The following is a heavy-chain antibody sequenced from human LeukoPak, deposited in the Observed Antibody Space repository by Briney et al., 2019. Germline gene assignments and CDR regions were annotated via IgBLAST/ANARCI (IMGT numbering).Heavy chain of an antibody. CDR1: GFTFSSYS. D-gene: IGHD3-22*01. V-gene: IGHV3-21*04. Sequence: GGSLRLSCAASGFTFSSYSMNWVRQAPGKGLEWVSSISSSSSYIYYADSVKGRFTISRDNAKNSLYLQMNSLRAEDMALYYCAKARDSSGYSRGYFDYWGQGTLVTVSS. CDR2: ISSSSSYI. CDR3: AKARDSSGYSRGYFDY. J-gene: IGHJ4*02.